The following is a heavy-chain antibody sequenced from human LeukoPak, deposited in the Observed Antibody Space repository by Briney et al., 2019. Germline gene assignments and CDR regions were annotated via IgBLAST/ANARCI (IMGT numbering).Heavy chain of an antibody. CDR3: AKDRGRTHYYYMDV. CDR1: GFSFSTYD. D-gene: IGHD3-10*01. J-gene: IGHJ6*03. CDR2: IRFDGSEK. V-gene: IGHV3-30*02. Sequence: PGGSLRLSCAASGFSFSTYDMYWVRQAPGKGLEWVAFIRFDGSEKRYADSVKGRITISRDNSKNTLYLQMNSLRAEDTAVFYCAKDRGRTHYYYMDVWGKGTTVTISS.